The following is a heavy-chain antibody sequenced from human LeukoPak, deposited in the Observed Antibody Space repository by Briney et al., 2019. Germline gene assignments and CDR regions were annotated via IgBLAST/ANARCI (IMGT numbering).Heavy chain of an antibody. CDR2: ISAYNRNT. D-gene: IGHD6-19*01. CDR1: GYTFTTLG. J-gene: IGHJ4*02. Sequence: ASVKLSCKVSGYTFTTLGTTWVRQAPGQGLEWMGWISAYNRNTNYAQKLQGRDTMTTDTSTRTDYLELRSLRSDDTAVYYCARGPGIAVAGIPHFDYWGQGTLVTVSS. V-gene: IGHV1-18*01. CDR3: ARGPGIAVAGIPHFDY.